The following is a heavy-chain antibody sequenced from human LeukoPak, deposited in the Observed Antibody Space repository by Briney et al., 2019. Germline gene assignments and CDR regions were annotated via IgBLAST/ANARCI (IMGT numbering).Heavy chain of an antibody. D-gene: IGHD3-16*01. CDR2: IYFSGST. CDR3: ARGGGYFNY. V-gene: IGHV4-61*01. J-gene: IGHJ4*02. Sequence: PSETLSLTCTVSGGSISSSSDYWSWIRQPPGKGLEWIGYIYFSGSTNYNPSLKSRVTISVDTSKTQLSLKLSSVTAADTAVYYCARGGGYFNYWGQGTLATVSS. CDR1: GGSISSSSDY.